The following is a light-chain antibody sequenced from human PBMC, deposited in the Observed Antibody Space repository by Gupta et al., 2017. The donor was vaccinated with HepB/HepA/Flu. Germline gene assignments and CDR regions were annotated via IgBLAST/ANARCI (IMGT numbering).Light chain of an antibody. Sequence: QSALIQPASVSGSPGQSITISCPGTSSDVGGYNYVSWYQQHPGKAPKLMIYDVSNRPSGVSNRFSGSKSGNTASLTISGLQAEDEADYYCSSYTSSSFVVFGGGTKLTVL. CDR1: SSDVGGYNY. CDR3: SSYTSSSFVV. V-gene: IGLV2-14*01. J-gene: IGLJ2*01. CDR2: DVS.